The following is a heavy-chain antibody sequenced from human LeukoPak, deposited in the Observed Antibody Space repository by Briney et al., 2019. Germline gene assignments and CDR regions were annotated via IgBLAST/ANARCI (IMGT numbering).Heavy chain of an antibody. Sequence: GRSLRLSCAASGFTFRSYAMHWVRQAPGKGLEWVSVISYDASNEYYADSVKGRFTISRDNSKNTLYLQMNSLRAEDTAVYYCARGGSSWYEGSFDYWGQGTLVTVSS. CDR1: GFTFRSYA. D-gene: IGHD6-13*01. CDR3: ARGGSSWYEGSFDY. V-gene: IGHV3-30*04. J-gene: IGHJ4*02. CDR2: ISYDASNE.